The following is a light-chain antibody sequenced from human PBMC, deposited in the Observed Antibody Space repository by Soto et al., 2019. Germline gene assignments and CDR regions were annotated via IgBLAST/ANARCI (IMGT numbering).Light chain of an antibody. CDR3: ATWDDSLNVWL. CDR1: TPNIGSNP. V-gene: IGLV1-44*01. Sequence: QSVLTQPPSASAPPGQRVTISCSGSTPNIGSNPVNWYQQPPGTAPKLLLYSNTQRPSGVPDRFSGSKSGTSASLAISGLQSDDESTYYCATWDDSLNVWLFGGGTKLTVL. CDR2: SNT. J-gene: IGLJ2*01.